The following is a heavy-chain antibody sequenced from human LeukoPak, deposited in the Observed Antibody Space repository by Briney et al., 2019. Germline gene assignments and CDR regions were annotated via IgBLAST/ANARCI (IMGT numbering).Heavy chain of an antibody. V-gene: IGHV4-39*01. CDR1: GGSISFPSYY. Sequence: SETLSLTCTVCGGSISFPSYYWGWIRQPPGKGLEGIACFCYSGSTYFNSSLKIRVTISVAASKNQFSLNLSSVTAANTAVYYCARGYCTKGVGYTPPSLYMDVWGNGITVTVSS. J-gene: IGHJ6*03. CDR3: ARGYCTKGVGYTPPSLYMDV. CDR2: FCYSGST. D-gene: IGHD2-8*01.